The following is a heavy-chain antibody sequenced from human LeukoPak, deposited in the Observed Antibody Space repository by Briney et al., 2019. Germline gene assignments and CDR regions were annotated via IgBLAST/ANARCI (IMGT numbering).Heavy chain of an antibody. CDR3: ARRTIFGVAPFDY. Sequence: PSETLSLTCAVCGGSFSGYYWSWIRQPPGKGLEWIGEINHSGSTNYNPSLKSRVTVSIYTSKKQFSLKLGSVTAADTAVYYCARRTIFGVAPFDYWGLGTLVTVSS. CDR2: INHSGST. CDR1: GGSFSGYY. D-gene: IGHD3-3*01. V-gene: IGHV4-34*01. J-gene: IGHJ4*02.